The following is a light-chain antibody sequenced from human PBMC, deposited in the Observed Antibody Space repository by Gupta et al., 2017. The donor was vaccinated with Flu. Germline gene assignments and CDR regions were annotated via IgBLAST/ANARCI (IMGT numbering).Light chain of an antibody. CDR2: DDV. CDR3: QVWHSGTEEYV. V-gene: IGLV3-21*02. CDR1: SKS. J-gene: IGLJ1*01. Sequence: SKSVYWYRQKPGQAPVLVVYDDVDRPSGIPDRVSGSSSGNTATLTISRVEAGDEADYYCQVWHSGTEEYVFGTGTQVTVL.